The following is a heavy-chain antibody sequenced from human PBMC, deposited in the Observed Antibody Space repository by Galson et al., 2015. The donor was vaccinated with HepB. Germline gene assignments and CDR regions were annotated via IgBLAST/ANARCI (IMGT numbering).Heavy chain of an antibody. J-gene: IGHJ4*02. V-gene: IGHV3-7*01. Sequence: SLRLSCADQACTFRGHSMNWARQAPGKELEWVANIKQDGSEENYVDSVKGRFTIARDNAKNSLYLQMNSLRAEDTAVYYCARDEAVTGKWKYWGQGTLVTVSS. D-gene: IGHD6-19*01. CDR2: IKQDGSEE. CDR1: ACTFRGHS. CDR3: ARDEAVTGKWKY.